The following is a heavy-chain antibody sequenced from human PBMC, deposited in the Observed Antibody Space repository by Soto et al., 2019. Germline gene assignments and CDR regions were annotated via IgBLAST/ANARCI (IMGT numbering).Heavy chain of an antibody. D-gene: IGHD3-10*01. V-gene: IGHV3-33*01. Sequence: GGSLRLSCAASGFNFNKYGMHWVRQAPGKGLEWVAIIWHDGSKKYYGDSVKGRFTISRDNSKNTLFLQMDSLRADDTAMFYCARIGGSGGDSIDYWGQGTLVTSPQ. CDR2: IWHDGSKK. CDR3: ARIGGSGGDSIDY. CDR1: GFNFNKYG. J-gene: IGHJ4*02.